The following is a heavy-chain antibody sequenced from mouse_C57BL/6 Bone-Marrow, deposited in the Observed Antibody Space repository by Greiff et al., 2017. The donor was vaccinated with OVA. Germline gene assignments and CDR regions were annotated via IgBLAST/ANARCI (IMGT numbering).Heavy chain of an antibody. D-gene: IGHD2-4*01. CDR3: ARGGYDYDGWFAY. Sequence: QVQLQQPGAELVKPGASVKLSCKASGYTFTSYWMHWVKQRPGQGLEWIGMIHPNSGSTNYNEKFKSKATLTVDKSSSTAYMQLSSLTSEDSAVYYCARGGYDYDGWFAYWGQGTLVTVSA. V-gene: IGHV1-64*01. CDR1: GYTFTSYW. J-gene: IGHJ3*01. CDR2: IHPNSGST.